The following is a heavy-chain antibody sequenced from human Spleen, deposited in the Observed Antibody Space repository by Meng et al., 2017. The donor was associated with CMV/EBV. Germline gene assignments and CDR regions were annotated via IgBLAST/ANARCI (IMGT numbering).Heavy chain of an antibody. CDR2: IHYSGSG. CDR3: ARWYSSSSGDWFDP. D-gene: IGHD6-6*01. V-gene: IGHV4-61*01. J-gene: IGHJ5*02. CDR1: GTSLRSNNYY. Sequence: SETLSLTCAVPGTSLRSNNYYWSWIRQPPGKGLEWIGYIHYSGSGDYNPSLKSRVLVSVDTSKNQFSLKLSSVTAADTAVYYCARWYSSSSGDWFDPWGQGTLVTVSS.